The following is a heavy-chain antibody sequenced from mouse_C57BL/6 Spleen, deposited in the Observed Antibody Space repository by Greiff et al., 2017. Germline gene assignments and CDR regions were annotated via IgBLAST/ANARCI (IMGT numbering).Heavy chain of an antibody. J-gene: IGHJ4*01. CDR1: GYTFTTYP. CDR3: AIYGYDGYYAMDY. D-gene: IGHD2-2*01. CDR2: FHPYNDDA. Sequence: QVQLQQSGAELVKPGASVKMSCKASGYTFTTYPIGWMKQSHGKSLEWSGNFHPYNDDAKYNEQLKGKATLHAAKSSSTLYLQISRLSSDDSAVYYCAIYGYDGYYAMDYWGQGTSVTVSA. V-gene: IGHV1-47*01.